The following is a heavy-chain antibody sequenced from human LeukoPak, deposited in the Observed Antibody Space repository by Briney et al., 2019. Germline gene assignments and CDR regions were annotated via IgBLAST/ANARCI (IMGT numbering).Heavy chain of an antibody. CDR1: GYTFTGYY. D-gene: IGHD3-10*01. Sequence: ASVKVSCKASGYTFTGYYVHWVRQAPGQGLEWMGWISPNSGVTIYAQKFQGRVTMTRDTSISIVYMELSRLTSDDTAVYYCARGNFYDNKGYSPELRYWGQGTLVTVSS. V-gene: IGHV1-2*02. J-gene: IGHJ4*02. CDR3: ARGNFYDNKGYSPELRY. CDR2: ISPNSGVT.